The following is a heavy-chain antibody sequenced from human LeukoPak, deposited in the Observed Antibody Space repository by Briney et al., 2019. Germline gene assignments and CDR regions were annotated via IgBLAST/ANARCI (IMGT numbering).Heavy chain of an antibody. CDR1: VFTFCSYY. V-gene: IGHV3-13*01. J-gene: IGHJ6*02. Sequence: VGSLRLSCAASVFTFCSYYIHWGRQDTGKGMEWFSAIGTAGDTYYPGSVKGRFTISRENAKNSLYLQMNSLRAGDTAVYYCARAEYSYGVGNGMDVWGQGTTVTVSS. CDR2: IGTAGDT. D-gene: IGHD5-18*01. CDR3: ARAEYSYGVGNGMDV.